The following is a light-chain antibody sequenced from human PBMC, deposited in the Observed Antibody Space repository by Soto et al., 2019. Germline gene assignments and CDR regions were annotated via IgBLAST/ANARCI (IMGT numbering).Light chain of an antibody. CDR3: QQRSNWPRIT. CDR2: DAS. Sequence: EIVLTQSPATLSLSPGERATLYCRASQSVSSYLAWYQQKPGQAPRLLIYDASNRATGIPARFSGSGSGTDFTLTISSLEPEYFAVYYCQQRSNWPRITFGQGKRLELK. J-gene: IGKJ5*01. V-gene: IGKV3-11*01. CDR1: QSVSSY.